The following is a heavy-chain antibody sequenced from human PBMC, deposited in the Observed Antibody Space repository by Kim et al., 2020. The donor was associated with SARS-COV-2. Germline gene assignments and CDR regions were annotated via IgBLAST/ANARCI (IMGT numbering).Heavy chain of an antibody. V-gene: IGHV3-9*01. CDR2: ISWNSGSI. J-gene: IGHJ6*02. Sequence: GGSLRLSCAASGFTFDDYAMHWVRQAPGKGLEWVSGISWNSGSIGYADSVKGRFTISRDNAKNSLYLQMNSLRAEDTALYYCAKGDSSSGWSDYYYGMDVWGQGTTVTVSS. D-gene: IGHD6-19*01. CDR3: AKGDSSSGWSDYYYGMDV. CDR1: GFTFDDYA.